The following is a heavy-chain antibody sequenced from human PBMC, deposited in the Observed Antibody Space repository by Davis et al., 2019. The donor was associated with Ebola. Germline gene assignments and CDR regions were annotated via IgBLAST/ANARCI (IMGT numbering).Heavy chain of an antibody. D-gene: IGHD5-18*01. Sequence: AASVKVSCKASGYTFTNYYMHWVRQAPGQGLEWMGMINPNDGRTIYAQKFQGRVTVTRDTSTTTVYMDLSSLRAEDTAVYYCARDTAIGFDYWGQGTLVTVSS. CDR1: GYTFTNYY. CDR2: INPNDGRT. J-gene: IGHJ4*02. CDR3: ARDTAIGFDY. V-gene: IGHV1-46*01.